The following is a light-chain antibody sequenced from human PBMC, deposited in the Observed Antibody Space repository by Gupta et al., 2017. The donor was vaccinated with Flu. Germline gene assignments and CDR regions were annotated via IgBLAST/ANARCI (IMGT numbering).Light chain of an antibody. J-gene: IGLJ3*02. CDR2: EVS. V-gene: IGLV2-14*01. CDR3: SSYTGIVTV. Sequence: HSALTQPASVSGSPGQSLTISFPGTHSDVGAYNYVYWDQQHPGKDHKILIDEVSDRTAGGAHRFSGSKSGNTAALTVAGRQAEDEDDYYCSSYTGIVTVFGGGTNVPVL. CDR1: HSDVGAYNY.